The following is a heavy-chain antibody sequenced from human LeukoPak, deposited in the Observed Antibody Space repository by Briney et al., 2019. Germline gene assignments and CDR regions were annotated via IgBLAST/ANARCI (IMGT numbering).Heavy chain of an antibody. J-gene: IGHJ3*02. CDR2: ISSSSSYI. Sequence: GGSLRLSCAASGFAFSNYSMNWVRQAPGKGLEWVSSISSSSSYIYYADSVKGRFTISRDNAKNSLYLQMNSLRAENTAVYYCARVGWFGELSVLHDAFDIWGQGTMVTVSS. CDR1: GFAFSNYS. D-gene: IGHD3-10*01. CDR3: ARVGWFGELSVLHDAFDI. V-gene: IGHV3-21*01.